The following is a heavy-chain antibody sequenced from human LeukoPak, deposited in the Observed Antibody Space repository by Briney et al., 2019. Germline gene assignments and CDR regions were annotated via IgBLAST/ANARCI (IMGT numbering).Heavy chain of an antibody. V-gene: IGHV4-34*01. CDR2: INHSGST. D-gene: IGHD3-3*01. CDR1: GGSYSGYY. CDR3: ARTSDFWSGYHDY. J-gene: IGHJ4*02. Sequence: SETLSLTCAVYGGSYSGYYWSLIRQPSGKGLEWIGEINHSGSTNYNPSLKSRVTISVDTSKNQFSLKLSSVTAADTAVYYCARTSDFWSGYHDYWGQGTLVTVSS.